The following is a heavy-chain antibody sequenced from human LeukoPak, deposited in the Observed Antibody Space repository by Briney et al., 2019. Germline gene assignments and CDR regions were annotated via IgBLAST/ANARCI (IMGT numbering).Heavy chain of an antibody. CDR1: GFTLSAFG. V-gene: IGHV3-23*01. D-gene: IGHD3-16*01. CDR2: ISDGDGST. J-gene: IGHJ5*02. CDR3: VRGRSKQDFDP. Sequence: PGGSLRLSCPVSGFTLSAFGMRWDRQAPGKGLEWVSAISDGDGSTYYADSVKGRFTISRDNSKNTLYLQMNSLRAEDTAVYYCVRGRSKQDFDPWGQGTLVTVSS.